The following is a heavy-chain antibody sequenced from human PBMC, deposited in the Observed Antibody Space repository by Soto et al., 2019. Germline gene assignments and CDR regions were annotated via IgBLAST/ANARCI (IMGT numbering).Heavy chain of an antibody. D-gene: IGHD3-3*02. J-gene: IGHJ4*01. CDR3: AKGRFDVVTISPFDH. CDR2: ISYDGSEE. Sequence: PWGSLRLSCAVSGFTFSSFGMHWVRQAPGKGLEWVGVISYDGSEEKYANSVKGRATVSRDNSKNTVYLQMNRLRGDDSAIYYCAKGRFDVVTISPFDHWGQGTLVTVSS. V-gene: IGHV3-30*18. CDR1: GFTFSSFG.